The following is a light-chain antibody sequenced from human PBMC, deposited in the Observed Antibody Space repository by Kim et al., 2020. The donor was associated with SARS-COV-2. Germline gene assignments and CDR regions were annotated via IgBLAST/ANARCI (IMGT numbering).Light chain of an antibody. CDR2: DVS. Sequence: GQSITISCTGTSSLVGDYNYVSWYQQHPDKAPKVIIYDVSDRPSGVSTHFSGSKSGNTASLTISGLQAADEADYYCTSYTGADTVVFGGGTQLTVL. CDR1: SSLVGDYNY. CDR3: TSYTGADTVV. J-gene: IGLJ2*01. V-gene: IGLV2-14*03.